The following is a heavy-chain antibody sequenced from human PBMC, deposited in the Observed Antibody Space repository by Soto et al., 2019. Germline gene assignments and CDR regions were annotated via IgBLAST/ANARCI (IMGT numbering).Heavy chain of an antibody. Sequence: QVQLVESGGGVVPPGRSLRLSCAASGFMFSRYAMHWVRQAPGKGLECVAVISKDGSVIYYADSVKGRFTISRDKSKNMVYLQLNSLRDEDTAVFYCVRSRSGAVPDSFAYWGQGTLVTVAS. V-gene: IGHV3-30*04. CDR2: ISKDGSVI. J-gene: IGHJ4*02. D-gene: IGHD3-10*01. CDR1: GFMFSRYA. CDR3: VRSRSGAVPDSFAY.